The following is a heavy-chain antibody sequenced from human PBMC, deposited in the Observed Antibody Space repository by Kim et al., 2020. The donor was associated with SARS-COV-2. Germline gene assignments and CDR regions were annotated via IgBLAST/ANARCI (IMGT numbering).Heavy chain of an antibody. CDR3: ARDSGNYYYYGMDV. D-gene: IGHD1-26*01. J-gene: IGHJ6*02. V-gene: IGHV3-30*04. CDR1: GFTFSSYA. CDR2: ISYDGSNK. Sequence: GGSLRLSCAASGFTFSSYAMHWVRQAPGKGLEWVAVISYDGSNKYYADSVKGRFTISRDNSKNTLYLQMNSLRAEDTAVYYCARDSGNYYYYGMDVWGQGTTVTVSS.